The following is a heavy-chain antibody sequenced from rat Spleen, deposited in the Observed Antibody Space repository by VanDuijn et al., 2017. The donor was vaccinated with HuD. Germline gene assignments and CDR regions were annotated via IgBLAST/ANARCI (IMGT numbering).Heavy chain of an antibody. Sequence: EVQLVESGGGLVQPGRSLKLSCAASGFTFSDYYMAWVRQAPKKGLEWVASISYEGSSTYYRDSVKGRFTISRDNAKTSLYLQMDSLRSADTATYYCARHVRWYYFDYWGQGVMVTVSS. CDR3: ARHVRWYYFDY. D-gene: IGHD1-1*01. CDR2: ISYEGSST. V-gene: IGHV5-22*01. J-gene: IGHJ2*01. CDR1: GFTFSDYY.